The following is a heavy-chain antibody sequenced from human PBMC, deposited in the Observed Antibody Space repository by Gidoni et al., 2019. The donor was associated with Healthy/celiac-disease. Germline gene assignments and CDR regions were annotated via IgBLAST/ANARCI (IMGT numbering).Heavy chain of an antibody. D-gene: IGHD6-13*01. Sequence: DVQLVQSGAEVNKPGASLKITRTCSGESFTSYCIGWVRQIPGKGLEWMGIIYPGESDTRYSPSFQGQVTISADKSISTAYLQWSSLKASDTAMYYFARPRIAAAGIYYVDYWGQGTLVTVSS. CDR1: GESFTSYC. CDR2: IYPGESDT. J-gene: IGHJ4*02. V-gene: IGHV5-51*01. CDR3: ARPRIAAAGIYYVDY.